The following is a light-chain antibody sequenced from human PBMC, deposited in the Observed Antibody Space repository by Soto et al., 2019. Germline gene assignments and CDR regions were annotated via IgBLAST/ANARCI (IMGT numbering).Light chain of an antibody. CDR3: QQYNDWPLT. CDR1: QSVSNN. Sequence: EIVMTQSPATLSVSPGERATLSCRASQSVSNNLAWYQQKPGQAPRLLIYHASTGATGIPARFSGSGSGTELTLTISSVQYEDFAVYYCQQYNDWPLTFGGGTKVEIK. V-gene: IGKV3-15*01. CDR2: HAS. J-gene: IGKJ4*01.